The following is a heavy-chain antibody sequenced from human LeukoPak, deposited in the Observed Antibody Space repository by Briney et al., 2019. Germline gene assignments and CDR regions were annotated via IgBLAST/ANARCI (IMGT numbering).Heavy chain of an antibody. CDR2: IYYSGST. V-gene: IGHV4-39*07. J-gene: IGHJ4*02. CDR1: GGSISSSLYH. Sequence: ASETLSLTCTVSGGSISSSLYHWGWIRQSPGKNLEWLGSIYYSGSTYYNPSLKSRVTISVDTSKNQFSLKLSSVTAADTALYYCARRGPLLWFGELPTKFDYWGQGTLVTVSS. D-gene: IGHD3-10*01. CDR3: ARRGPLLWFGELPTKFDY.